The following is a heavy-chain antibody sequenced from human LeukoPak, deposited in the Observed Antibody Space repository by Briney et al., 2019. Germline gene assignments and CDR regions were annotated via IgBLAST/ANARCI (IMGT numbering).Heavy chain of an antibody. D-gene: IGHD3-3*01. Sequence: ASVKVSCKASGYTFTGYYMHWVRQAPGQGLEWMGWINPNSGGTNYAQKFQGRVTMTRDTSISTAYMELSRLRSDDTAVYYCARSRGLPLPYYDFWSGYGFFDYWGQGTLVTVSS. CDR2: INPNSGGT. CDR3: ARSRGLPLPYYDFWSGYGFFDY. V-gene: IGHV1-2*02. J-gene: IGHJ4*02. CDR1: GYTFTGYY.